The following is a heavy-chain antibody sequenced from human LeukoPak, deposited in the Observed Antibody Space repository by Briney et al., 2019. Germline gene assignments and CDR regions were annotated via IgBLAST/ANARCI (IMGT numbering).Heavy chain of an antibody. CDR2: INSDGITT. D-gene: IGHD4-11*01. CDR3: TSALTTTRNAFDV. J-gene: IGHJ3*01. CDR1: GFTFSNDW. V-gene: IGHV3-74*01. Sequence: GGSLRLSCAASGFTFSNDWMHWVRQVPGKGLVWVSRINSDGITTNYADSVKGRFTISRDNAKNTLYLQMDSLRAEDTAVYYCTSALTTTRNAFDVWGQGTKVTVSS.